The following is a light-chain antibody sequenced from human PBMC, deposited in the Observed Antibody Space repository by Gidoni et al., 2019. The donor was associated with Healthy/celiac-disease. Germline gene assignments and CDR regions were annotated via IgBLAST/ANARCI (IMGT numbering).Light chain of an antibody. CDR2: WAS. CDR1: QSVLYISNNKNY. V-gene: IGKV4-1*01. J-gene: IGKJ2*01. Sequence: DILMTQSPDSLAVSLGERATINCKSSQSVLYISNNKNYLAWYQQKPGQPPKLLIYWASTRESGVPDRFSGSGSGTDFTLTISSMQAEDVAVYYCQQYYSTPGTFGQGTKLEIK. CDR3: QQYYSTPGT.